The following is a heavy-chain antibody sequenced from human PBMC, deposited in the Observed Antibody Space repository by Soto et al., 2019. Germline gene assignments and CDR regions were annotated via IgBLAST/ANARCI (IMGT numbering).Heavy chain of an antibody. Sequence: ASVKVSCKASGYTFTSYGISWVRQAPGQGLEWMGWISAYNGNTNYAQKLQGRVTMTTDTSTSTAYMELRSLRSDDTAVYYCARVGIFGSYYLNYYYGMDVWGQGTTVTVSS. D-gene: IGHD1-26*01. CDR1: GYTFTSYG. J-gene: IGHJ6*02. V-gene: IGHV1-18*01. CDR3: ARVGIFGSYYLNYYYGMDV. CDR2: ISAYNGNT.